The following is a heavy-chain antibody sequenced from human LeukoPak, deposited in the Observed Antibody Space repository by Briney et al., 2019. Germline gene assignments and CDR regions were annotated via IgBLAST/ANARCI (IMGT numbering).Heavy chain of an antibody. V-gene: IGHV1-2*02. J-gene: IGHJ5*02. CDR3: ARVRRYGSYVFDP. CDR2: INPNSGGT. CDR1: GYTFTGYY. D-gene: IGHD4-17*01. Sequence: GASVKVSCKASGYTFTGYYMHWVRQAPGQGLEWMGWINPNSGGTNYAQKFQGRVTMTRDTSISTAYMELSRLRSDDTAVYYCARVRRYGSYVFDPWGQGTLVTVSS.